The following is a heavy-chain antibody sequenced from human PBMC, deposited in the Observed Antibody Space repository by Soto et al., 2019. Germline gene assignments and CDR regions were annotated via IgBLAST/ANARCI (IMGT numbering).Heavy chain of an antibody. D-gene: IGHD2-2*01. V-gene: IGHV4-59*01. Sequence: SETLSLTCTVSRGSISGYYWGWIRQPPGKGLEWIGYNYYSGSTNYNPSLKSRVTISVDTSKNQFSLKLSSVTAADTAVYYCASSPPPIVVVPAAIPGPDYYYYYYMDVWGKGTTVTVSS. CDR3: ASSPPPIVVVPAAIPGPDYYYYYYMDV. J-gene: IGHJ6*03. CDR1: RGSISGYY. CDR2: NYYSGST.